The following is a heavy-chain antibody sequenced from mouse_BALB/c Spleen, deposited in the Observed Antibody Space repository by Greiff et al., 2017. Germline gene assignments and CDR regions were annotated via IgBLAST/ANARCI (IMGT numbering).Heavy chain of an antibody. CDR2: ISSGGSYT. CDR3: AREGGNPWFAY. Sequence: EVMLVESGGGLVKPGGSLKLSCAASGFTFSSYAMSWVRQSPEKRLEWVAEISSGGSYTYYPDTVTGRFTISRDNAKNTLYLEMSSLRSEDTAMYYCAREGGNPWFAYWGQGTLVTVSA. V-gene: IGHV5-9-4*01. CDR1: GFTFSSYA. D-gene: IGHD1-1*02. J-gene: IGHJ3*01.